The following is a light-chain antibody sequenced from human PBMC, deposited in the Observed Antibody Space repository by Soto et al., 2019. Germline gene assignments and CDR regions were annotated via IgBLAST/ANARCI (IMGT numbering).Light chain of an antibody. J-gene: IGKJ1*01. CDR2: DAS. CDR3: QQYNRYPWT. CDR1: QSISSW. Sequence: SESVSTLSPYEETRVTLPCRASQSISSWLAWYQQKPGKAPKLLIYDASSLESGVPSRFSGSGSGTEFTLTISSLQPDDFATYYCQQYNRYPWTFGQGTKVDIK. V-gene: IGKV1-5*01.